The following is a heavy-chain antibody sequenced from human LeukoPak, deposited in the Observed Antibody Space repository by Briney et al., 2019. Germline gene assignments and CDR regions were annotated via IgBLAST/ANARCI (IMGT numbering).Heavy chain of an antibody. J-gene: IGHJ4*02. CDR3: ARQRQQLASFDY. CDR1: GGSISSYY. V-gene: IGHV4-4*09. D-gene: IGHD6-13*01. CDR2: IYTSGST. Sequence: SETLSPTCTVSGGSISSYYWSWIRQPPGKGLEWIGYIYTSGSTNYNPSLKSRVTISVDTSKNQFSLKLSSVTAADTAVYYCARQRQQLASFDYWGQGTLVTVSS.